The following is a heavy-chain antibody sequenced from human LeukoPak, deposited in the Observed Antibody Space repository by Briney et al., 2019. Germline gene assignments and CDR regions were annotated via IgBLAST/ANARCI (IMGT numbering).Heavy chain of an antibody. Sequence: PSETLSLTCTVSGGSISSHYWSWIRQPPGKGLEWIGYIYYSGSTNYNPSLKSRVTISVDTSKNQFSLKLSSVTAADTVVYYCASSAGTAPTNFDYWGQGTLVTVSS. CDR1: GGSISSHY. D-gene: IGHD1-1*01. CDR2: IYYSGST. J-gene: IGHJ4*02. V-gene: IGHV4-59*11. CDR3: ASSAGTAPTNFDY.